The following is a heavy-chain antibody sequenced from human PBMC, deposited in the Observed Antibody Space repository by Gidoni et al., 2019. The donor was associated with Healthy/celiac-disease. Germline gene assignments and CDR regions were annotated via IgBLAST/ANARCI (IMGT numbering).Heavy chain of an antibody. V-gene: IGHV4-39*01. CDR3: ARQIAAATQGFDP. J-gene: IGHJ5*02. D-gene: IGHD6-13*01. Sequence: NPSLKSRVTISVDTSKNQFSVKLSSVTAADTAVYYCARQIAAATQGFDPWGQGTLVTVSS.